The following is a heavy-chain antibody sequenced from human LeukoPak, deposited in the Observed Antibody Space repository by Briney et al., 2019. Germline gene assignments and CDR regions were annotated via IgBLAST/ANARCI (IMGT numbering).Heavy chain of an antibody. D-gene: IGHD3-10*02. CDR1: GGSIISGGYY. CDR3: AREMLDNHWFDP. Sequence: SETLSLTCTVSGGSIISGGYYCSWIRQPPGKGLEWIGYIYHTGITYNNPSLKSRVTISVDRSKNQFSLELTSVTAADTAVYYCAREMLDNHWFDPWGQGTLVTVSS. J-gene: IGHJ5*02. CDR2: IYHTGIT. V-gene: IGHV4-30-2*01.